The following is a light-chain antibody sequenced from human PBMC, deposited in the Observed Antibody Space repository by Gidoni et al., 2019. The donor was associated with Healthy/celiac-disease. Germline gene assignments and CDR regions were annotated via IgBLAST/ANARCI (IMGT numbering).Light chain of an antibody. CDR3: AAWDDSLSGPGV. CDR2: RNN. V-gene: IGLV1-47*01. CDR1: SSNIGSNY. J-gene: IGLJ3*02. Sequence: QSLLTQTPSASGTPGQRVTISCSGSSSNIGSNYVYWYQQLPGPAPKLLIYRNNQRPSGVPDRFSGSKSGTSASLAISGLRSEDEADYYCAAWDDSLSGPGVFGGGTKLTVL.